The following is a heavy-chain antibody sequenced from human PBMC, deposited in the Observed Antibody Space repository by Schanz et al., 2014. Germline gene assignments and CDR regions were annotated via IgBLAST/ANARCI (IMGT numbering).Heavy chain of an antibody. D-gene: IGHD4-17*01. V-gene: IGHV1-69*04. J-gene: IGHJ4*02. CDR3: ARGYGDSPTDF. Sequence: QVQLVQSGAEVKKPGASVKVSCKASGYTFISYGIKWVRQAPGQGLEWMGRIVPIAGITNYAQRFQGRVTITADRSTSTAYMELSSLRSEDTAVYYCARGYGDSPTDFWGQGTLVTVSS. CDR2: IVPIAGIT. CDR1: GYTFISYG.